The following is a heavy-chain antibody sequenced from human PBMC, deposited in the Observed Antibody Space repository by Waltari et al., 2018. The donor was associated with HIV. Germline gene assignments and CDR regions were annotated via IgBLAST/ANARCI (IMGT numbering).Heavy chain of an antibody. Sequence: QVQLQQWGAGLVKPSETLSLTCAVYGASLSGYYWSWIRQPPGRGLQWIGEVNHIGNTNYNPSLKSRVTISVDTSKNQVSLRLNSVTAADTAAYYCARGLDDTTWSTGYYYYGIDVWGQGTTVSVSS. CDR1: GASLSGYY. V-gene: IGHV4-34*02. D-gene: IGHD2-2*01. CDR3: ARGLDDTTWSTGYYYYGIDV. CDR2: VNHIGNT. J-gene: IGHJ6*02.